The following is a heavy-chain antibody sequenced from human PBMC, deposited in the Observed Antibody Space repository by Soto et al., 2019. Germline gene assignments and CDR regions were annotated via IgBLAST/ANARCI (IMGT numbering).Heavy chain of an antibody. CDR1: GVTFSNHA. Sequence: GGSLRLGCAASGVTFSNHAIIWFRQAPGKGLEWVSGISGSGGRTYYADSVKGRFTISRDDSKNTVYLEMNNLRAEDTAVYYCAKDRYAWTYVTFDYWGQGMLVTVSS. J-gene: IGHJ4*02. CDR2: ISGSGGRT. V-gene: IGHV3-23*01. CDR3: AKDRYAWTYVTFDY. D-gene: IGHD1-7*01.